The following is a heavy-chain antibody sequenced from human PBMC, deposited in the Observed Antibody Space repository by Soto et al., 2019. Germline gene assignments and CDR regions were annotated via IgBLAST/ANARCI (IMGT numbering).Heavy chain of an antibody. D-gene: IGHD6-13*01. V-gene: IGHV3-9*01. Sequence: SLSLSCAASGFTFDDYAMHWVRQAPGKGLEWVSGISWNSGSIGYADSVKGRFTISRDNAKNSLYLQMNSLRAEDTALYYCAKDYTPLAAAGILFDYWGQGTLVTVSS. CDR1: GFTFDDYA. J-gene: IGHJ4*02. CDR2: ISWNSGSI. CDR3: AKDYTPLAAAGILFDY.